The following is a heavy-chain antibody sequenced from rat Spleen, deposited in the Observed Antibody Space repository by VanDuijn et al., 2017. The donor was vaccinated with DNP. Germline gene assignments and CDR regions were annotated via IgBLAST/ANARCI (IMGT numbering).Heavy chain of an antibody. CDR1: GFTFSDYN. V-gene: IGHV5-7*01. Sequence: EVQLVESGGGVVQPGRSLKLSCAASGFTFSDYNMAWVRQAPKKGLEWVATINYDGSSTSYRDSVKGRFTISRDNAKSTLYLQMDSLRSEDTATYYCARGDAWGQGTSVTVSS. J-gene: IGHJ4*01. CDR3: ARGDA. CDR2: INYDGSST.